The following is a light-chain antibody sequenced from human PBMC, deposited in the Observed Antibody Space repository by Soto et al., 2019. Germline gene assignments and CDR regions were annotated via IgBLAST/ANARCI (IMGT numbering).Light chain of an antibody. CDR1: NSDVGGSDY. Sequence: QSALIQPASVSGSPGQSITISCTGTNSDVGGSDYVSWYQHHPHRAPKLLIYEVSYRPSGVSTRFFGSKSGNTASLTISGLQAEDEADYYCSSYTSSNTLEVFXFGTKVTVL. V-gene: IGLV2-14*01. CDR2: EVS. CDR3: SSYTSSNTLEV. J-gene: IGLJ1*01.